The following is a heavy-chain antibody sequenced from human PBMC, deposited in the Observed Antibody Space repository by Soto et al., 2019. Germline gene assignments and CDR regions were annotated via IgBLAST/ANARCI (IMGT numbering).Heavy chain of an antibody. J-gene: IGHJ4*02. CDR1: GGSVTSGSYY. CDR2: IYNSGST. CDR3: ARDQGIAVAVFDY. V-gene: IGHV4-61*01. Sequence: SETLSLTCTVSGGSVTSGSYYWSWIRQPPGKGLEWIGYIYNSGSTNYNPSLKSRVTISVDTSKNQISLKLNSVTAADTAVYYCARDQGIAVAVFDYWGQGTLVTVSS. D-gene: IGHD6-19*01.